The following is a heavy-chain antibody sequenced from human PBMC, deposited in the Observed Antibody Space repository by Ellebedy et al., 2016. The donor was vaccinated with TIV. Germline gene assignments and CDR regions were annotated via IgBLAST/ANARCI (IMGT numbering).Heavy chain of an antibody. D-gene: IGHD1-1*01. CDR1: GFSFSDYQ. V-gene: IGHV3-11*06. CDR2: ITSSSSKT. Sequence: GESLKISCAASGFSFSDYQMSWIRQAPGKGLEWVSYITSSSSKTNYADSVKGRFTISRDNARNSLYLQMNGLRAEDTAVYYCARDSEYNNDWNGNAFDIWGQGTMVTVSS. CDR3: ARDSEYNNDWNGNAFDI. J-gene: IGHJ3*02.